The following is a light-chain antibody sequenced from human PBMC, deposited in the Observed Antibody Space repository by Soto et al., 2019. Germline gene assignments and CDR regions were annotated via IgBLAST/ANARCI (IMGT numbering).Light chain of an antibody. V-gene: IGLV2-14*01. Sequence: QSALTQPASVSGSPGQSITLSCTGTSSDIGGYDYVSLYQRHPGKAPKLIIYDVNHRPSGVSNRFSRSKSGNTASLTISGLRAEDEADYYCTSYASGSSHVVFGGGTKLTVL. CDR2: DVN. J-gene: IGLJ2*01. CDR1: SSDIGGYDY. CDR3: TSYASGSSHVV.